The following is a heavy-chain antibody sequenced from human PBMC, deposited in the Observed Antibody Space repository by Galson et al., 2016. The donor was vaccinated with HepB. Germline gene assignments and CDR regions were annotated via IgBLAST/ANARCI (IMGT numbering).Heavy chain of an antibody. CDR3: ARARVVRGIYDAFNM. D-gene: IGHD2-21*01. J-gene: IGHJ3*02. CDR1: GFTFSRNG. CDR2: ISSGVISYDGGNI. Sequence: SLRLSCAASGFTFSRNGMHWVRQAPGKGLEWVAVISSGVISYDGGNIYSADSVRGRFTISRDDSFNTLYLQMNSLRPGDTAIYDCARARVVRGIYDAFNMCGQGTVVTVAS. V-gene: IGHV3-30*19.